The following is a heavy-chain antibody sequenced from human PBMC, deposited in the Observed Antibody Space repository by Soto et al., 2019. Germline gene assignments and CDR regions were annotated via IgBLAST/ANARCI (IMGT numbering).Heavy chain of an antibody. D-gene: IGHD5-18*01. CDR3: ARDHTGAHYGMDV. CDR2: IYYSGST. V-gene: IGHV4-59*01. Sequence: SETLSLTCTVSGGSISSYYWSWIRQPPGKGLEWIGYIYYSGSTNYNPSLKSRVTISVDTSKNQFSLKLSSVTAADTAVYYCARDHTGAHYGMDVWGQGTTVTVSS. CDR1: GGSISSYY. J-gene: IGHJ6*02.